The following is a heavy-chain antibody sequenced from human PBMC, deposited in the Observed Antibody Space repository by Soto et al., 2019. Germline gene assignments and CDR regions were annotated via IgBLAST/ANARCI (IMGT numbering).Heavy chain of an antibody. CDR1: GGSISSYY. CDR2: IYYSGST. V-gene: IGHV4-59*01. D-gene: IGHD3-9*01. J-gene: IGHJ5*02. CDR3: ASYIYDILTGPRGWFDP. Sequence: SETLSLTCTVSGGSISSYYWSWIRQPPGKGLEWIGYIYYSGSTNYNPSLKSRVTISVDTSKNQFSLKLSSVTAADTAVYYCASYIYDILTGPRGWFDPWGQGTLVTVS.